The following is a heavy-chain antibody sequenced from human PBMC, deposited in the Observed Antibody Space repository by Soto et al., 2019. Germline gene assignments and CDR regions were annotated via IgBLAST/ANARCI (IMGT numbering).Heavy chain of an antibody. V-gene: IGHV3-15*01. CDR2: IRSKGDGGTS. D-gene: IGHD2-15*01. J-gene: IGHJ4*02. Sequence: GVLRLSCAASGFNFTKAWMTWVRQAPGKGLEWVGRIRSKGDGGTSDFAAPVKGRFSISRDDSKKTLFLQMNSLKTEDTAVYYCTTLPLDYWGQGVLVTVSS. CDR3: TTLPLDY. CDR1: GFNFTKAW.